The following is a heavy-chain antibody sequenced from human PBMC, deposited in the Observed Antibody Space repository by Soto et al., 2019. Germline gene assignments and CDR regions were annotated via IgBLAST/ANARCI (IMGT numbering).Heavy chain of an antibody. J-gene: IGHJ5*02. CDR3: AAGDCSGGSCFSLDP. CDR2: IWYDGSNR. V-gene: IGHV3-33*01. CDR1: GFTFSSHG. D-gene: IGHD2-15*01. Sequence: LRLSCAASGFTFSSHGMHWVRQAPVKGLEWVAVIWYDGSNRNYADSVKGRFTISRDNSKKMVFLQMNSLRVEDTAVYYCAAGDCSGGSCFSLDPWGQGTLVTVYS.